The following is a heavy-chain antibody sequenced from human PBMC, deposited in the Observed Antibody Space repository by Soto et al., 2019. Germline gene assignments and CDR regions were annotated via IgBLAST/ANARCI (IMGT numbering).Heavy chain of an antibody. D-gene: IGHD4-4*01. V-gene: IGHV4-30-2*01. CDR1: GGSISSGGYS. CDR3: AKAEMATITPRSPYYFDY. Sequence: SETLSLTCAVSGGSISSGGYSWSWIRQPPGKGLEWIGYIYQSGSTYYNPSLKSRVTISVDWSKNQFALELSSVTAADTAVYYCAKAEMATITPRSPYYFDYWGQGTLVTVSS. J-gene: IGHJ4*02. CDR2: IYQSGST.